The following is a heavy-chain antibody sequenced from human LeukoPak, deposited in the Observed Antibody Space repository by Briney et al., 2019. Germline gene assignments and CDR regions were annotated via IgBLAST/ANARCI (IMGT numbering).Heavy chain of an antibody. J-gene: IGHJ4*02. D-gene: IGHD5-18*01. CDR3: GNTWGYRYGYCFDY. CDR2: IYYSGST. V-gene: IGHV4-31*03. CDR1: GGSISSGGYY. Sequence: SETLSLTCTVSGGSISSGGYYWSWIRQHPGKGLEWIGYIYYSGSTYYNPSLKSRVTISVDTSKNQFSLKLSSVTAADTAVYYCGNTWGYRYGYCFDYWGQGTLVTVSS.